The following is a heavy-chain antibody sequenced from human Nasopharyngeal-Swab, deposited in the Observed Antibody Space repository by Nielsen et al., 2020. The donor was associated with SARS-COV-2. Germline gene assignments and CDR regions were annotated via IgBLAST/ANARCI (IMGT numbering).Heavy chain of an antibody. D-gene: IGHD5-12*01. CDR3: ATRGYSGYDSA. V-gene: IGHV3-30*03. Sequence: GESLKISCAASGFTFSSYGMHWVRQAPGKGLEWVAVISYDGSNKYYADSVKGRFTISRDNSKNTLYLQMNSLRAEDTAVYYCATRGYSGYDSAWGQGTMVTVSS. CDR1: GFTFSSYG. J-gene: IGHJ3*01. CDR2: ISYDGSNK.